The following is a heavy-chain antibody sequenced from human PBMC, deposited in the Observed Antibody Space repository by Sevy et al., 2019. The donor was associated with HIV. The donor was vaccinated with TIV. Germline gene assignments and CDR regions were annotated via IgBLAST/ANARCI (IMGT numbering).Heavy chain of an antibody. CDR2: IFYSGST. D-gene: IGHD3-22*01. V-gene: IGHV4-30-4*01. Sequence: SENLSLTCTVSGGSISSGDYYWSWIRQPPGKGLEWVGYIFYSGSTYVNASLKSRVTISLDTSKSQFSLRLSSVTAADAAVFYGARPRASSGYFYFDSWGQGTLVTVSS. CDR3: ARPRASSGYFYFDS. J-gene: IGHJ4*02. CDR1: GGSISSGDYY.